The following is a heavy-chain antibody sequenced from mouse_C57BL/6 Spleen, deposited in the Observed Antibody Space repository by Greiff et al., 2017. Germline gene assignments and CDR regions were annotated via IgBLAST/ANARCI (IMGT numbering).Heavy chain of an antibody. CDR3: ARGGYAWFAY. D-gene: IGHD2-2*01. Sequence: QVQLQQPGAELVMPGASVKLSCKASGYTFTSYWITWVKQRPGQGLEWIGDIYPGSGSTNYNEKFKSKATLTVDTSSSPAYMQLSSLTSDYSAVCYCARGGYAWFAYWGQGTLVTVSA. V-gene: IGHV1-55*01. CDR1: GYTFTSYW. J-gene: IGHJ3*01. CDR2: IYPGSGST.